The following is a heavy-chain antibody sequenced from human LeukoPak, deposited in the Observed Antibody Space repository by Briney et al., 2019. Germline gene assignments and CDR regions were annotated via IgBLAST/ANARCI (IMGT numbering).Heavy chain of an antibody. CDR2: ISAYNGNT. CDR1: GYTFTSYG. J-gene: IGHJ2*01. V-gene: IGHV1-18*01. Sequence: ASVKVSCKASGYTFTSYGISWVRRAPGQGLEWMGWISAYNGNTNYAQKLQGRVTMTTDTSTSTAYMELRSLRSDDTAVYYCARGTRVSVNNWYFDLWGRGTLVTVSS. CDR3: ARGTRVSVNNWYFDL. D-gene: IGHD1-14*01.